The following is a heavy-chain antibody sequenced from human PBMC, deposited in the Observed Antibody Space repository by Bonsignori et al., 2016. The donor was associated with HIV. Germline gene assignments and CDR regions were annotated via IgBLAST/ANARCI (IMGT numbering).Heavy chain of an antibody. CDR2: ISSSSGVT. D-gene: IGHD3-10*01. V-gene: IGHV3-48*02. CDR3: ARDQSGTYYDAFDI. Sequence: GGSLRLSCVVSGFTFSSYSMNWVRQAPGKGLEWVSYISSSSGVTEYADSVKGRFTISRDNVNNSLSLQMNNLKDDDTAVYYCARDQSGTYYDAFDIWGQGTMVTVSS. CDR1: GFTFSSYS. J-gene: IGHJ3*02.